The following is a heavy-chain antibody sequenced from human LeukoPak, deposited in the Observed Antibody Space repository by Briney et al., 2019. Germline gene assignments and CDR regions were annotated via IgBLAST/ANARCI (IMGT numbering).Heavy chain of an antibody. Sequence: PGGSLRLSCAASGFTFSSYAMTWVRQAPGKGLEWVSSISASGAMTYYADSVKGRFTVSRDNSKNTLYLQMSRLTAADTAVYYCAKDRSIGTYYTFDRWGQGTLVTVSS. CDR1: GFTFSSYA. V-gene: IGHV3-23*01. CDR2: ISASGAMT. D-gene: IGHD1-26*01. CDR3: AKDRSIGTYYTFDR. J-gene: IGHJ4*02.